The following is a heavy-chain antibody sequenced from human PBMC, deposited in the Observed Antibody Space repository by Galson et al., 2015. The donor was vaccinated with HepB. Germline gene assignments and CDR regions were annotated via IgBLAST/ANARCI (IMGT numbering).Heavy chain of an antibody. CDR3: AKDIYPMRSWLGYYMGV. V-gene: IGHV3-9*01. Sequence: SLRLSCAASGFTFDEYAMHWVRQVPGKGLEWVSGISWNSGRIGYADSVKGRFTISRDNAKNSLFLQMNSLRAEDTALYYCAKDIYPMRSWLGYYMGVWGKGTTVTVSS. J-gene: IGHJ6*03. CDR2: ISWNSGRI. D-gene: IGHD2-2*02. CDR1: GFTFDEYA.